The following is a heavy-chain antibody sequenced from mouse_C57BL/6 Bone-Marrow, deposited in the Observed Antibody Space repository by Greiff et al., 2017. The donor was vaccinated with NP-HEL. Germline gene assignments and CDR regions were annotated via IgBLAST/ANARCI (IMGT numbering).Heavy chain of an antibody. Sequence: VQLQQSGAELVRPGASVKLSCTASGFNIKDDYMHWVKQRPEQGLEWIGWIDPENGDTEYASKFQGKATITADTSSNTAYLKLSSLTSEDTAVYYCSNFWFAYWGQGTLVTVSA. CDR3: SNFWFAY. J-gene: IGHJ3*01. V-gene: IGHV14-4*01. CDR2: IDPENGDT. CDR1: GFNIKDDY.